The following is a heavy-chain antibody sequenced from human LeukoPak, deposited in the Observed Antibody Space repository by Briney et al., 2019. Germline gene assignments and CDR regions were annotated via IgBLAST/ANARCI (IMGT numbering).Heavy chain of an antibody. CDR3: ATWAFYHNLDV. V-gene: IGHV3-43*02. J-gene: IGHJ6*02. D-gene: IGHD2/OR15-2a*01. CDR1: GFTIGPYA. CDR2: IKADGSGT. Sequence: GGGLRLSCAASGFTIGPYAMYWVRQGPGRGLEWVSVIKADGSGTFYADSVRGRFTTSRDNSKNSLYLQMNSLTSEDTALYYCATWAFYHNLDVWGQGTTVIVSS.